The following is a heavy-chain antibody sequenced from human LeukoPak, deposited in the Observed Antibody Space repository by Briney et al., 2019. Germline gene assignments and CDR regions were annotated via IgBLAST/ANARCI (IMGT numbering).Heavy chain of an antibody. V-gene: IGHV1-18*01. CDR1: GYTFTSYG. CDR2: ISAYNGNT. J-gene: IGHJ6*02. Sequence: GASVKVSCKASGYTFTSYGISWVRQAPGQGLEWMGWISAYNGNTNYAQKLQGRVTMTTDTSTSTAYMELRSLRSDDTAVYYCARGLVVGSSWYYYYYYYGMDVWGQGTTVTVSS. D-gene: IGHD6-13*01. CDR3: ARGLVVGSSWYYYYYYYGMDV.